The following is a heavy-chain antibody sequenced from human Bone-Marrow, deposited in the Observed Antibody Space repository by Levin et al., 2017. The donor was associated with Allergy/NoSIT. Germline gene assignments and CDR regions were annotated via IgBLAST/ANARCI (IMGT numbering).Heavy chain of an antibody. CDR2: INPDGSDT. CDR1: GFTFSSYY. J-gene: IGHJ4*02. V-gene: IGHV3-74*03. Sequence: GGSLRLSCAASGFTFSSYYMHWVRQAPGKGLIWVSRINPDGSDTAYADSVKGRFTISRDNAENTLFLQMNSLRAEDTAVYYCARDLRGGSWRNFDYWGQGTLVTVSS. CDR3: ARDLRGGSWRNFDY. D-gene: IGHD2-15*01.